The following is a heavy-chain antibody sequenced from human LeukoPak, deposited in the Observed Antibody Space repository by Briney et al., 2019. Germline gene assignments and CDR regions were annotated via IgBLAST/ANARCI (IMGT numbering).Heavy chain of an antibody. D-gene: IGHD5-24*01. CDR2: IYYSGST. V-gene: IGHV4-39*07. Sequence: PSETLSLTCTVSGGSISSSSYYWGWIRQPPGKGLEWIGSIYYSGSTNYNPSLKSRVTISVDTSKNQFSLKLSSVTAADTAVYYCARVEMATILGYYFDYWGQGTLVTVSS. CDR1: GGSISSSSYY. CDR3: ARVEMATILGYYFDY. J-gene: IGHJ4*02.